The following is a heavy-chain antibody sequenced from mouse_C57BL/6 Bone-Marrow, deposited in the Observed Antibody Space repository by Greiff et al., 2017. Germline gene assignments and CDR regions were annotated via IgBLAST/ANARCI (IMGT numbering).Heavy chain of an antibody. D-gene: IGHD1-1*01. Sequence: QVQLQQPGAELVMPGASVKLSCKASGYTFTSYWMHWVKQRPGQGLEWIGEIDPSDSYTNYNQKFKGKSTLTVDKSSSTAYMQLSSLTSEDSAVYYCARCYYGSSPFYFDYWGQGTTLTVSS. CDR2: IDPSDSYT. V-gene: IGHV1-69*01. CDR1: GYTFTSYW. CDR3: ARCYYGSSPFYFDY. J-gene: IGHJ2*01.